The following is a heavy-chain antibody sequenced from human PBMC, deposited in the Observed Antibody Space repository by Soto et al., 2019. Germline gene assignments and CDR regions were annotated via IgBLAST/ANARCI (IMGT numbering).Heavy chain of an antibody. D-gene: IGHD6-13*01. CDR3: ARGGSSSWYHYYGMDV. V-gene: IGHV3-13*01. Sequence: GGSLRLFCAASGFTFSSYDMHWVRQATGKGLEWVSTIGTAGDTYYPGSVKGRFTISRENAKNSLYLQMNSLRVGDTAVYYCARGGSSSWYHYYGMDVWGQGTTVTVSS. CDR1: GFTFSSYD. J-gene: IGHJ6*02. CDR2: IGTAGDT.